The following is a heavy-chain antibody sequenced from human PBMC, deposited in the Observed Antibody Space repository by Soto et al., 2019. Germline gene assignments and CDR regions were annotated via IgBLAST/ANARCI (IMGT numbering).Heavy chain of an antibody. Sequence: EVQLVESGGGLVQPGGSLRLSCAASGFTVSSNYMSWVRQAPGKGLEWVSVIYSGGSTYYADSVKGRFTISRHNSKNTLYLQMNSLRAEDTAVFYCARVGPTHYFDYWGQGTLVTVSS. D-gene: IGHD3-16*01. CDR2: IYSGGST. J-gene: IGHJ4*02. V-gene: IGHV3-53*04. CDR1: GFTVSSNY. CDR3: ARVGPTHYFDY.